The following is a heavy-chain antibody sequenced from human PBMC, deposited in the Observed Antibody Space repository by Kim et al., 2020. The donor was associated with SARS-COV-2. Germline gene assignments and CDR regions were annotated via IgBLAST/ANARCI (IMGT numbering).Heavy chain of an antibody. J-gene: IGHJ3*02. CDR2: ISYDGSNK. D-gene: IGHD3-9*01. Sequence: GGSLRLSCAASGFTFSSYGMHWVRQAPGKGLEWVAVISYDGSNKYYADSVKGRFTISRDNSKNTLYLQMNSLRAEDTAVYYCAKVAMYDILTGYRHDAFDIWGQGTMVTVSS. V-gene: IGHV3-30*18. CDR3: AKVAMYDILTGYRHDAFDI. CDR1: GFTFSSYG.